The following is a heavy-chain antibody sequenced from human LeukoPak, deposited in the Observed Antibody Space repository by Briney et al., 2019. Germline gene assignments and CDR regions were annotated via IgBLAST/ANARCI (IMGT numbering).Heavy chain of an antibody. Sequence: ASVKVSCKASGGTFSSYAISWVRQAPGQGLEWMGGIIPIFGTANYAQKFQGRATITTDESTSTAYMELSSLRSEDTAVYYCARDNSSGWDWFDPWGQGTLVTVSS. CDR2: IIPIFGTA. J-gene: IGHJ5*02. D-gene: IGHD6-19*01. CDR1: GGTFSSYA. V-gene: IGHV1-69*05. CDR3: ARDNSSGWDWFDP.